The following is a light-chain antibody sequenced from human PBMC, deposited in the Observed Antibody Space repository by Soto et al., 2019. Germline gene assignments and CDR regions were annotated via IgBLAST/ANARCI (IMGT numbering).Light chain of an antibody. CDR2: EFS. V-gene: IGLV2-14*01. J-gene: IGLJ1*01. CDR3: SSYTSSSTYV. Sequence: QSALTQPASVSGSPGQWITISCTGTSSDVGGYNYVYWYQQHPGKAPKLMMYEFSNRPSGVSNRFSGSKSGNTASLTISGLQAEDEADYYCSSYTSSSTYVFGTGTKLTVL. CDR1: SSDVGGYNY.